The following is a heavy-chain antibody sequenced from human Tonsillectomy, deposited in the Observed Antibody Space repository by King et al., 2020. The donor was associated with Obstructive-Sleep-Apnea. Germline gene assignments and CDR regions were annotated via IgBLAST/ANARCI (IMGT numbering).Heavy chain of an antibody. CDR2: ISSSSSYI. CDR3: ASERYYYDSSLGY. V-gene: IGHV3-21*01. D-gene: IGHD3-22*01. Sequence: VQLVESGGGLVKPGGSLRLSCAASGFTFSSYSMNWVRQAPGKGLEWVSSISSSSSYIYYADSVKGRFTISRDNAKNSLYLQMNSLRAEDTAVYYCASERYYYDSSLGYWGQGTLVTVSS. J-gene: IGHJ4*02. CDR1: GFTFSSYS.